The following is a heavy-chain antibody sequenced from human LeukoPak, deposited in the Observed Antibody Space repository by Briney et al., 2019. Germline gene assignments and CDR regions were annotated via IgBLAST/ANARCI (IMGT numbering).Heavy chain of an antibody. D-gene: IGHD6-13*01. Sequence: ASVKVSCKASGYTFTSYDINWVRQATGQGLEWVGWMNPNNGNAGYAQKLQGRVTMTTDTSTSTAYMELRSLRSDDTAVYYCARGAAAGTKLRPLDYWGRGTLVTVSS. CDR1: GYTFTSYD. J-gene: IGHJ4*02. CDR2: MNPNNGNA. V-gene: IGHV1-8*01. CDR3: ARGAAAGTKLRPLDY.